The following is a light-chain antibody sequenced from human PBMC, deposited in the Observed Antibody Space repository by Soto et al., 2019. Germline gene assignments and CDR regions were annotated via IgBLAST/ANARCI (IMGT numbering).Light chain of an antibody. CDR1: QSITSSY. CDR2: GAS. Sequence: EIVLTQSPDTLSLSPGERATLSCRASQSITSSYLAWYQQKPGQAPRLLIYGASSRATGIPDRFSGSGSGTDFTLTISRLEPEDFAVYYCQQYGSSPPLSFGGGTKVDI. J-gene: IGKJ4*01. CDR3: QQYGSSPPLS. V-gene: IGKV3-20*01.